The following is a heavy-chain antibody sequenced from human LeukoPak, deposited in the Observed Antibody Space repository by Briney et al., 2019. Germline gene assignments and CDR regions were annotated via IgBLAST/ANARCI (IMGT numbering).Heavy chain of an antibody. D-gene: IGHD2-15*01. Sequence: SETLSLTCAVYGGSFSGYYWSWVRQPPGKGLEWIGEINHSGSTNYNPSLKSRVTISVDTSKNQFSLKLSSVTAADTAVYYCARGQDIVVVVAATGKFDYWGQGTLVTVSS. CDR2: INHSGST. J-gene: IGHJ4*02. V-gene: IGHV4-34*01. CDR1: GGSFSGYY. CDR3: ARGQDIVVVVAATGKFDY.